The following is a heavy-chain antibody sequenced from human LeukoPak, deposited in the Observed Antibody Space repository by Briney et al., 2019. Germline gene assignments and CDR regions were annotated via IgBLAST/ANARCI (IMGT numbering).Heavy chain of an antibody. CDR3: TIAGSHRFDY. CDR1: GFAFSSSW. J-gene: IGHJ4*02. V-gene: IGHV3-74*01. Sequence: GGSLRLSCAGSGFAFSSSWMHWVRQAPGKGLVWVSRMNSDGTTTNYADSVKGRFTISRDNAKNTLYLQMNSLTAEDTAVYYCTIAGSHRFDYWGQGTLVTVSP. D-gene: IGHD3-10*01. CDR2: MNSDGTTT.